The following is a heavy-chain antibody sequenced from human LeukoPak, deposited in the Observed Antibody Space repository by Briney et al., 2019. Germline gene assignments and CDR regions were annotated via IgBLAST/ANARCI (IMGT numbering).Heavy chain of an antibody. CDR3: ARGNNIVATPSDQ. V-gene: IGHV3-30*03. Sequence: GGSLRLSCAASEFSVGSNYMTWVRQAPGKGLEWVAVISYDGSNKYYADSVKGRFTISRDNSKNTLYLQMNSLRAEDTAVYYCARGNNIVATPSDQWGQGTLVTVSS. D-gene: IGHD5-12*01. CDR1: EFSVGSNY. J-gene: IGHJ5*02. CDR2: ISYDGSNK.